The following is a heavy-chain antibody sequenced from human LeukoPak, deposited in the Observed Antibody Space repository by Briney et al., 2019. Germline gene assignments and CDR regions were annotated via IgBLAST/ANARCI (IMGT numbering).Heavy chain of an antibody. Sequence: GAPLKISCKGSGSSFTSYWIGWVRQVPGKGLELMGIIYPGASDTRYSPSFLGQVTISADKSISTAYLQWSSLKASDTAMYYCARLSGYSDAFDIWGQGTMVTVSS. D-gene: IGHD5-18*01. V-gene: IGHV5-51*01. J-gene: IGHJ3*02. CDR2: IYPGASDT. CDR3: ARLSGYSDAFDI. CDR1: GSSFTSYW.